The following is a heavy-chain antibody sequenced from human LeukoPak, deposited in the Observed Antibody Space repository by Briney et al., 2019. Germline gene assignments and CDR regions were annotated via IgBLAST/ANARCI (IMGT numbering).Heavy chain of an antibody. J-gene: IGHJ2*01. Sequence: GGSLRLSCAASGFTFSSYAMSWVRQAPGKGLEWVSASTGGSTYYPDSVKGRVTVSRDNSKNTLYLQLNSLRAEDTAVYYCAKGALGAAYWYFDVWGRGTLVSVSS. CDR3: AKGALGAAYWYFDV. CDR2: STGGST. V-gene: IGHV3-23*01. CDR1: GFTFSSYA. D-gene: IGHD1-26*01.